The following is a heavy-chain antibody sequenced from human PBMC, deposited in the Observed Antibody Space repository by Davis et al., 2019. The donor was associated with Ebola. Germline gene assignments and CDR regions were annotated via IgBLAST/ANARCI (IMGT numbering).Heavy chain of an antibody. CDR1: GYTFNGYY. J-gene: IGHJ4*02. CDR2: INPNNGDT. CDR3: ARATFGYNSGWYADY. D-gene: IGHD6-19*01. V-gene: IGHV1-2*06. Sequence: ASVKVSCKASGYTFNGYYLHWVRQAPGQGLEWMGRINPNNGDTTYTLKFQGRVTMTRDTSISTAYLDLSSLRSDDTAVFYCARATFGYNSGWYADYWGQGTLVTVSS.